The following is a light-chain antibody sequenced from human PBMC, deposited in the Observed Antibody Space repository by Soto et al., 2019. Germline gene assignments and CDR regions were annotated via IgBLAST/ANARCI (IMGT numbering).Light chain of an antibody. Sequence: QLVLTQPPSASGTPGQRITISCSGSSSNVGSNPVNWYQQLPGTAPKLLIYSNNQRPSGVPERFSGSKSGTSASLAITGLQSEDEADYYCAAWDDGLSAVLFGRGTKLTVL. CDR1: SSNVGSNP. CDR3: AAWDDGLSAVL. J-gene: IGLJ2*01. CDR2: SNN. V-gene: IGLV1-44*01.